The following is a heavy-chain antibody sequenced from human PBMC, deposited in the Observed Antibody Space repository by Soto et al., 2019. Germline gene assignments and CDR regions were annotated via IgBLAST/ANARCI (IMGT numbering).Heavy chain of an antibody. CDR2: LSGSGGSP. V-gene: IGHV3-23*01. Sequence: QPGGSLRLSCAASGFTFNNFAMTWVRQAPGKGLEWVSSLSGSGGSPYYADSVKGRFTISRDNSKNTLYLQMNSLRAEDTAVYYSIAVGQNDAFDIWGQGTMVTVSS. D-gene: IGHD6-19*01. J-gene: IGHJ3*02. CDR3: IAVGQNDAFDI. CDR1: GFTFNNFA.